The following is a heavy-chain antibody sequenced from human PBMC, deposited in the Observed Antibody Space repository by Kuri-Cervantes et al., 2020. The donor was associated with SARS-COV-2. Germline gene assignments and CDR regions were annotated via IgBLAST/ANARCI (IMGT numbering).Heavy chain of an antibody. CDR3: AYSIAATSRWFGP. V-gene: IGHV4-30-4*02. CDR2: IYYSGST. CDR1: GGSISSGDYY. D-gene: IGHD6-13*01. J-gene: IGHJ5*02. Sequence: SETLSLTCTVSGGSISSGDYYWSWIRQPPGKGLEWIGYIYYSGSTNYNPSLKSRVTISVDTSKNQFSLKVRSVTAADTAVYYCAYSIAATSRWFGPWGQGTLVTVSS.